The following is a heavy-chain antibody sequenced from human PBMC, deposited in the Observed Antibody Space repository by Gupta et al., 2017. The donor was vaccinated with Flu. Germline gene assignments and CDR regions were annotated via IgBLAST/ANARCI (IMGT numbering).Heavy chain of an antibody. D-gene: IGHD3-9*01. CDR2: ISSSGSTI. CDR3: ARLILTGFFDY. Sequence: WIRQAPGKGLEWVSYISSSGSTIYYADSVKGRFTISRDNAKNSLYLQMNSLRAEDTAVYYCARLILTGFFDYWGQGTLVTVSS. J-gene: IGHJ4*02. V-gene: IGHV3-11*01.